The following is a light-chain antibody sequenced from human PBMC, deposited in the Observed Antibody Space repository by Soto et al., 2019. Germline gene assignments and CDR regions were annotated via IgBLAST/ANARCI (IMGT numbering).Light chain of an antibody. V-gene: IGKV3-20*01. J-gene: IGKJ2*01. Sequence: EIVLTQSPGTLSLSPGERATLSCRASQSVRSRYLAWYQQKPGQAPRLLIHGASSRAIGIPDRFSGSGSGTDFSLTISRLEPEDFAVYYCQHHDGNSPPFTFGQGTKLEIK. CDR3: QHHDGNSPPFT. CDR1: QSVRSRY. CDR2: GAS.